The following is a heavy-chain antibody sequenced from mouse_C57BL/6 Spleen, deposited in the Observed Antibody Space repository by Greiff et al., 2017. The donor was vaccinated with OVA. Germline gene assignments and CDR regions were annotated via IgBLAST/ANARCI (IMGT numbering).Heavy chain of an antibody. Sequence: QVQLLQPGAELVKPGASLKLSCKASGYTFTSYCMSWVKQRPGRGLEWVGTIDPNSGGTKYNETFKSKVTLTVDKPSSTAYLQLSSLTSEDAAVYCCAREGDCDGDFDVWGTGTSVTVSS. CDR3: AREGDCDGDFDV. V-gene: IGHV1-72*01. CDR1: GYTFTSYC. CDR2: IDPNSGGT. J-gene: IGHJ1*03.